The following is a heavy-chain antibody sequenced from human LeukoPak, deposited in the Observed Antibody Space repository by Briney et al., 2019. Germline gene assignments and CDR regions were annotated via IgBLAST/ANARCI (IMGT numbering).Heavy chain of an antibody. Sequence: KSSETLSLTCTVSGGSISSYYWSWIRQPPGKGLEWIGYIYYSGSTNYNPSLKSRVTISVDTSKNQFSLKLSSVTAADTAVYYCARYRPYYYDSSGYYHYFDYWGQGTLVTVSS. CDR3: ARYRPYYYDSSGYYHYFDY. CDR1: GGSISSYY. V-gene: IGHV4-59*01. CDR2: IYYSGST. D-gene: IGHD3-22*01. J-gene: IGHJ4*02.